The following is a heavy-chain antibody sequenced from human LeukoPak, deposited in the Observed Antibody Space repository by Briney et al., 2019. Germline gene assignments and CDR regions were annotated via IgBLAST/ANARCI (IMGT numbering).Heavy chain of an antibody. J-gene: IGHJ4*02. CDR1: GGSISSTSSY. Sequence: SETLSLTCSVSGGSISSTSSYWAWIRRPPGKGLEWIGTIHYSGSTNYNPSLKSRVTISVDTSKNQFSLKLSSVTAADTAVYYCARAGLTYYYDSSGWCYWGQGTLVTVSS. D-gene: IGHD3-22*01. V-gene: IGHV4-39*07. CDR3: ARAGLTYYYDSSGWCY. CDR2: IHYSGST.